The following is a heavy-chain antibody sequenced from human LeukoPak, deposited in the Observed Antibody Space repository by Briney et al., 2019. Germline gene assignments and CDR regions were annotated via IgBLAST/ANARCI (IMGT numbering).Heavy chain of an antibody. V-gene: IGHV3-74*01. Sequence: GGTLILSCAASGFTFSNYAMSWVRQAPGKGLVWVSRINSDGSSTSYADSVKGRFTISRDNAKNTLYLQMNSLRAEDTAVYYCARDPYYYDSSGYYSKSDAFDIWGQGTMVTVSS. D-gene: IGHD3-22*01. CDR2: INSDGSST. J-gene: IGHJ3*02. CDR3: ARDPYYYDSSGYYSKSDAFDI. CDR1: GFTFSNYA.